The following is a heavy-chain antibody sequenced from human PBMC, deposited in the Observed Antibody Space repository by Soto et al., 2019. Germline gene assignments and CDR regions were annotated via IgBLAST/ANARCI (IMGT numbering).Heavy chain of an antibody. J-gene: IGHJ4*02. CDR2: IYYSGST. D-gene: IGHD3-3*01. V-gene: IGHV4-39*01. CDR1: GGSISSSSYY. Sequence: SETLSLTCTVSGGSISSSSYYWGWIRQPPGKGLEWIGSIYYSGSTYYNPSLKSRLTISVDTSKNQFSLKLSSVTAADTAVYYCARLLYGGWLPDPYYFDYWGQGTLVTVSS. CDR3: ARLLYGGWLPDPYYFDY.